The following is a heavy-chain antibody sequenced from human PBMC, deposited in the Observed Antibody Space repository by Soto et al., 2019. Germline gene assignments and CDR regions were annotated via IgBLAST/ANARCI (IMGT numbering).Heavy chain of an antibody. D-gene: IGHD2-2*01. J-gene: IGHJ4*02. CDR2: INHNSGYA. CDR3: AKGGLGDCSTTSCLFHFDY. CDR1: GFPFDLYL. V-gene: IGHV3-23*01. Sequence: GGSLRLSCSASGFPFDLYLMNWVRQVPGKELEWVSLINHNSGYAYYTDSVKGRFTISRDNSKNTLYLQMNSLRAEDTAVYYCAKGGLGDCSTTSCLFHFDYWGLGALVTVSS.